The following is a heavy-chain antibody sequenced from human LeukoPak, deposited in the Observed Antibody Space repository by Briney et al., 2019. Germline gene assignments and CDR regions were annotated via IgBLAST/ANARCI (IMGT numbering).Heavy chain of an antibody. V-gene: IGHV3-15*01. CDR3: TTTSRLYFDN. J-gene: IGHJ4*02. CDR1: GFTFNHAW. Sequence: GGPLRLSCAASGFTFNHAWMSWVRQGPGKGLEWVGRIKTETDGGTTDYAAHVKGRLAISRDDSKNMLYLQMNSLKAEDTAVYYCTTTSRLYFDNWGQGTLVTVSS. CDR2: IKTETDGGTT.